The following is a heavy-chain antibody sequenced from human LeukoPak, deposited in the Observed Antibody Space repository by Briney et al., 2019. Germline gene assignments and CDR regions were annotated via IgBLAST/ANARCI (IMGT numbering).Heavy chain of an antibody. V-gene: IGHV3-64*02. CDR2: ITGNGDII. Sequence: GRSLRLSCVASGLAFSSYSMHWVRQAPGKGLEYVSVITGNGDIIAYADSVKGRFTISRDNSKNTLYLQMGSLRPEDMAVYYCARGVYSSGRADVFDIWGQGTKVIVSS. D-gene: IGHD6-19*01. CDR1: GLAFSSYS. J-gene: IGHJ3*02. CDR3: ARGVYSSGRADVFDI.